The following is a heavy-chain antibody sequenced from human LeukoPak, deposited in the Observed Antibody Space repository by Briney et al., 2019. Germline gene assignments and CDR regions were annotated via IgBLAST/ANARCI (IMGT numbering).Heavy chain of an antibody. CDR1: GYTFTSYG. CDR3: ARVLPLLTMIVVTGKIPNWFDP. CDR2: ISAYNGNT. J-gene: IGHJ5*02. V-gene: IGHV1-18*01. Sequence: GASVKVSCKASGYTFTSYGISWVRQAPGQGLEWMGWISAYNGNTNYAQKLQGRVTMTTDTSTSTAYMELRSLRSDDTAVYYCARVLPLLTMIVVTGKIPNWFDPWGQGTLVTVSS. D-gene: IGHD3-22*01.